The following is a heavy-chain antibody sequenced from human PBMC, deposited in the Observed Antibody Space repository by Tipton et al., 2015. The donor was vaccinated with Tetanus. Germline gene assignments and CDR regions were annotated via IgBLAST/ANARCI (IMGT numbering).Heavy chain of an antibody. J-gene: IGHJ4*02. CDR2: SWYDGTDK. Sequence: SGFIFSSYGIHWVRQAPGKGLEWVAVSWYDGTDKYYADSVKGRFTISRDNSKNTLYLQMNSLRGKDTAVYYCAREADCSGGSCFSGDFDNWGQGTQVTVSS. V-gene: IGHV3-33*01. CDR1: GFIFSSYG. CDR3: AREADCSGGSCFSGDFDN. D-gene: IGHD2-15*01.